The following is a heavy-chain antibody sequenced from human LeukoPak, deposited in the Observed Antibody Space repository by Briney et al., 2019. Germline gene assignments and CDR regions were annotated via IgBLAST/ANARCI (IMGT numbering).Heavy chain of an antibody. Sequence: GGPLRLSCAASGFIFSNFDMNWVRQAPGKGLEWVSGVSGSGSSTYYADSVKGRFTISRDNSKRTLYLQMNSLRAEDTAVYFCAKGYYFDRSGFYYDSWGQGTLVTVSS. CDR2: VSGSGSST. V-gene: IGHV3-23*01. CDR1: GFIFSNFD. D-gene: IGHD3-22*01. J-gene: IGHJ5*01. CDR3: AKGYYFDRSGFYYDS.